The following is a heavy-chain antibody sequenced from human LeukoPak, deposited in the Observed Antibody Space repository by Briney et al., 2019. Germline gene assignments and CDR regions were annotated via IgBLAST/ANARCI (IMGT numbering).Heavy chain of an antibody. J-gene: IGHJ4*02. CDR3: ARVVAVAGGDY. CDR1: GFTFSSYS. D-gene: IGHD6-19*01. Sequence: GGSLRLSCAASGFTFSSYSMNWVRQAPGTGLEWVSSISSSSSYIYYADSVKGRFTISRDNAKNSLYLQMNSLRAEDTAVYYCARVVAVAGGDYWGQGTLVTVSS. V-gene: IGHV3-21*01. CDR2: ISSSSSYI.